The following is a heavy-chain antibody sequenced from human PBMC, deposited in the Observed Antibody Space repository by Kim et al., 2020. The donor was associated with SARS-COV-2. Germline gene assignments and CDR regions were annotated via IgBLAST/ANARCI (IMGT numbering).Heavy chain of an antibody. CDR2: TGKKAGSYNT. Sequence: GGSLRLSCAASGFNLSDHYMDWVRQAPGKGLEWVGRTGKKAGSYNTQYAASVEGRVTISRDDSKNSVFLQMNSLKIEDTAVYYCARACSHRCVVEYCSGGNCYSGVDYYPMDVWGQGTTVTVSS. CDR3: ARACSHRCVVEYCSGGNCYSGVDYYPMDV. J-gene: IGHJ6*02. D-gene: IGHD2-15*01. V-gene: IGHV3-72*01. CDR1: GFNLSDHY.